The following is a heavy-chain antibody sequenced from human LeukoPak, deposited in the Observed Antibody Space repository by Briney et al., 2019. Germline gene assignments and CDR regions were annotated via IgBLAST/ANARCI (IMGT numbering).Heavy chain of an antibody. CDR2: TGNKASRYTT. D-gene: IGHD1-26*01. Sequence: PGGSLRLSCAASGSTFSDQYMDWVRQAPGKGLQWVGRTGNKASRYTTEYAASVKGRFTISRDDSKNSLYLQMNSLKTEDTALYYCTRGYSGRSVYAFGIWGQGTMVTVSS. CDR3: TRGYSGRSVYAFGI. V-gene: IGHV3-72*01. J-gene: IGHJ3*02. CDR1: GSTFSDQY.